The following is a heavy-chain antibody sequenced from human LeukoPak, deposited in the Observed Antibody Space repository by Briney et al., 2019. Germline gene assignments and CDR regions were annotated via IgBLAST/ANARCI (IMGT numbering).Heavy chain of an antibody. CDR2: ISSSSSTI. J-gene: IGHJ4*02. V-gene: IGHV3-48*01. D-gene: IGHD5-18*01. CDR1: GFTFSSYS. CDR3: ARDQGYSYGYVYFDY. Sequence: PGGSLRLSRAASGFTFSSYSMNWVRQAPGKGLEWVSYISSSSSTIYYADSVKGRFTISRDNSKNTLYLQMNSLRAEDTAVYYCARDQGYSYGYVYFDYWGQGTLVTVSS.